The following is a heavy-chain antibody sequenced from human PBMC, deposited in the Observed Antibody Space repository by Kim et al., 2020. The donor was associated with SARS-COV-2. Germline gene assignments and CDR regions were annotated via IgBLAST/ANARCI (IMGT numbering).Heavy chain of an antibody. CDR3: ARDHLDGYNI. CDR2: IYYDGNT. J-gene: IGHJ4*02. Sequence: GGSLRLSCVASGFSVSRFYMTCVRQAPGKGLEWVSVIYYDGNTDYADSVEGRFTISRDNSKNTLYLQMNSLRAEDTAVYYCARDHLDGYNIWGQGTLVTV. D-gene: IGHD5-12*01. V-gene: IGHV3-53*01. CDR1: GFSVSRFY.